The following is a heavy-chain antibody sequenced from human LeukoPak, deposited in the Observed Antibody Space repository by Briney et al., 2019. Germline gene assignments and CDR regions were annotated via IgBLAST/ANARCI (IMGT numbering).Heavy chain of an antibody. CDR1: GFTFSDYY. J-gene: IGHJ4*02. CDR2: ISGSGGST. V-gene: IGHV3-23*01. CDR3: AKGGVQLWLHDY. D-gene: IGHD5-18*01. Sequence: GGSLRLSCAASGFTFSDYYMSWIRQAPGKGLEWVSAISGSGGSTYYADSVKGRFTISRDNSKNTLYLQMNSLRAEDTAVYYCAKGGVQLWLHDYWGQGTLVTVSS.